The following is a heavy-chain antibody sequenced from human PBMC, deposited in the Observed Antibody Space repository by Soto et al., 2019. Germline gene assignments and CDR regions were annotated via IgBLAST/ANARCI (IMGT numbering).Heavy chain of an antibody. CDR2: INPSGTTT. CDR1: GYTFTSYY. V-gene: IGHV1-46*01. CDR3: ARHQIASHYDYGMDV. Sequence: QVQLVQSGAEVKKPGASVKVSCKASGYTFTSYYMYWVRQAPGQGLEWMGIINPSGTTTDYAQKFQGRVTMTRDTSTSTYYMERSSLRSEDTAVYYCARHQIASHYDYGMDVWGQGTTVTVSS. D-gene: IGHD2-2*01. J-gene: IGHJ6*02.